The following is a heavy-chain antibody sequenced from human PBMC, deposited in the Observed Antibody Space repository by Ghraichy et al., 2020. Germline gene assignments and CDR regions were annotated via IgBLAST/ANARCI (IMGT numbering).Heavy chain of an antibody. CDR2: INSDSNSI. D-gene: IGHD2-2*01. V-gene: IGHV3-21*06. CDR1: GFTFTTYT. CDR3: ARSTSPTRHFDY. Sequence: LSLTCVASGFTFTTYTINWVRQAPGKGLEWVSSINSDSNSIYYADSMRGRFTISRDNARNSLYLQMNSLRAEDTALYYCARSTSPTRHFDYWGQGTLVTVSS. J-gene: IGHJ4*02.